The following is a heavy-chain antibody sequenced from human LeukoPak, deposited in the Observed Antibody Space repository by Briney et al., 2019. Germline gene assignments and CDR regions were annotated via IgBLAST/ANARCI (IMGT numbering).Heavy chain of an antibody. J-gene: IGHJ4*02. CDR1: GGSFSGYY. V-gene: IGHV4-34*01. CDR2: INHSGST. D-gene: IGHD1-7*01. Sequence: SETLSLTCAVYGGSFSGYYWSWIRQPPGKGLEWIGEINHSGSTNYNPSLKSRVTISVDTSKNQFSLKLSSVTAADTAVYYCARGTGITGTTPDYWGQGTLVTVPS. CDR3: ARGTGITGTTPDY.